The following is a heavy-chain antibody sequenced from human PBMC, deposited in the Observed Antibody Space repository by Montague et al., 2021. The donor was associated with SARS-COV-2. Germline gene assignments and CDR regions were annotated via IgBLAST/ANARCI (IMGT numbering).Heavy chain of an antibody. D-gene: IGHD6-13*01. CDR1: GGSFSGYY. J-gene: IGHJ4*02. CDR3: ARGRYSSSWYGTKYYFDY. Sequence: SETLSLTCAVYGGSFSGYYWSWIRQPPGKGLEWIGEITHSGSTNYNPSLKSRVTISLYTSTNQFSLKLSSVTAADTAVYYCARGRYSSSWYGTKYYFDYWGQGTLVTVSA. V-gene: IGHV4-34*01. CDR2: ITHSGST.